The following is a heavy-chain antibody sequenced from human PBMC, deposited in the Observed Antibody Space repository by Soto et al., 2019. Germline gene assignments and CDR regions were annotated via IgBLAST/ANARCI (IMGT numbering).Heavy chain of an antibody. Sequence: HPGGSLRLSCAASGFTFSSYAMSWVRQAPGKGLEWVSVISGSDDSTYYADSVKGRFTISRDNSKNTLYLQMNSLRAEDTAVYYSAKRSSSSTFDYWGQGTLVTVSS. CDR2: ISGSDDST. V-gene: IGHV3-23*01. CDR1: GFTFSSYA. CDR3: AKRSSSSTFDY. J-gene: IGHJ4*02. D-gene: IGHD6-6*01.